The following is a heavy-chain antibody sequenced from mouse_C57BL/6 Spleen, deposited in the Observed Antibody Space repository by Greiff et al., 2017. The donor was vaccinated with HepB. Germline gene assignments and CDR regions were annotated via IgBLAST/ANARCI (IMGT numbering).Heavy chain of an antibody. V-gene: IGHV1-78*01. J-gene: IGHJ2*01. Sequence: QVQLQQSDAELVKPGASVKISCKVSGYTFTDHTIHWMKQRPEQGLEWIGYIYPRDGSTKYNEKFKGKATLTVDKSSSTAYMQLSSLTSEDSAVYYCARRDYYGTPFDYWGQGTTLTVSS. CDR1: GYTFTDHT. D-gene: IGHD1-1*01. CDR3: ARRDYYGTPFDY. CDR2: IYPRDGST.